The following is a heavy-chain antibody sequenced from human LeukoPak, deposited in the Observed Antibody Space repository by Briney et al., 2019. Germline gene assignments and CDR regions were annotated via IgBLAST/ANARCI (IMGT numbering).Heavy chain of an antibody. CDR2: INWYGGST. J-gene: IGHJ4*02. CDR1: GFTFSSYS. V-gene: IGHV3-20*04. Sequence: GGSLRLSCGASGFTFSSYSMNWVRQAPGKGLEWVSGINWYGGSTGYADSMKGRFTISRDNAKNSMYLQMNSLGAEGTALYYCARGLGSFDYWGQGTLVTVSS. CDR3: ARGLGSFDY. D-gene: IGHD3-10*01.